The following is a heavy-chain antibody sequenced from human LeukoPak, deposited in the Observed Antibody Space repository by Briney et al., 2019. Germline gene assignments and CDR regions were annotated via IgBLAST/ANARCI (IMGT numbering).Heavy chain of an antibody. CDR1: GGSISSGYYY. CDR2: IYYSWST. D-gene: IGHD3-3*01. J-gene: IGHJ5*02. Sequence: PSETLSLTCTVSGGSISSGYYYWSWIRQPPGKGLEWIGYIYYSWSTYYNPSLKSRVTISVDTSKHQFSLKLSSVTAADTAVYYCARDRLRFFGGGGGNWFDPWGQGTLVTVSS. V-gene: IGHV4-30-4*08. CDR3: ARDRLRFFGGGGGNWFDP.